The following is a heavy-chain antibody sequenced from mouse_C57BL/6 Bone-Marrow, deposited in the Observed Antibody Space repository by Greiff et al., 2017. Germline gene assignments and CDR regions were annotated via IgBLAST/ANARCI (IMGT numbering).Heavy chain of an antibody. CDR3: TPNWEDYAMDY. D-gene: IGHD4-1*01. V-gene: IGHV1-15*01. Sequence: QVQLQQSGAELVRPGASVTLSCKASGYTFTDYEMHWVKQTPVHGLEWIGAIDPETGGTAYNQKFKGKAILTADKSSSTAYMELRSLTSEYSAVYYCTPNWEDYAMDYWGQGTSVTVSS. J-gene: IGHJ4*01. CDR1: GYTFTDYE. CDR2: IDPETGGT.